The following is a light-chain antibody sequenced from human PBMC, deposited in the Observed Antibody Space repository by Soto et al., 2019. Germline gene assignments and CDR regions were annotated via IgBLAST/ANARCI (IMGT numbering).Light chain of an antibody. CDR3: FSYAGDYTVV. J-gene: IGLJ1*01. CDR2: DVT. Sequence: QSALTQPRSVSGSPGQSVTISCTGTSSDVGGYGYVSWFQQHPGKAPKLMIYDVTTRPSGIPDRFSGSKSASTASLTISGLQAEDEADYYCFSYAGDYTVVFGSGTKLTVL. CDR1: SSDVGGYGY. V-gene: IGLV2-11*01.